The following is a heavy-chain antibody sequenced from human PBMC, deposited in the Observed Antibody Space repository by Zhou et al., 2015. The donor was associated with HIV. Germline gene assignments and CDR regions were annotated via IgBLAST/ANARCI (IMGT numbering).Heavy chain of an antibody. J-gene: IGHJ4*02. V-gene: IGHV3-23*01. CDR1: GFTFSDFA. D-gene: IGHD3-10*01. CDR3: AKDREITMVRGVLFDY. Sequence: EVQLLESGGDLVQPGGSLRLSCAASGFTFSDFAMSWVRQAPGQGPEFVSSITGSADRTFYADSVKGRFTISRDNSKNTLYLQMNSLRAEDTAVYYCAKDREITMVRGVLFDYWGQGTLVTVSS. CDR2: ITGSADRT.